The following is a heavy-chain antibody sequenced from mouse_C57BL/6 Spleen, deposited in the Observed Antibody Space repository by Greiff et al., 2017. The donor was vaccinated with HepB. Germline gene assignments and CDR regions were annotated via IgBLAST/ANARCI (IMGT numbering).Heavy chain of an antibody. CDR1: GYTFTSYW. CDR3: ARGAYYSNYEDY. V-gene: IGHV1-55*01. CDR2: IYPGSGST. J-gene: IGHJ2*01. D-gene: IGHD2-5*01. Sequence: LQESGAELVKPGASVKMSCKASGYTFTSYWITWVKQRPGQGLEWIGDIYPGSGSTNYNEKFKSKATLTVDTSSSTAYMQLSSLTSEDSAVYYCARGAYYSNYEDYWGQGTTLTVAS.